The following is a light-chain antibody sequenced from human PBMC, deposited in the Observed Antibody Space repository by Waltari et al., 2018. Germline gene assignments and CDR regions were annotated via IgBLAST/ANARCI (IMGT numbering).Light chain of an antibody. V-gene: IGLV1-40*01. CDR2: GNT. J-gene: IGLJ2*01. CDR3: SSYRSTISVV. CDR1: SSNIGAGPA. Sequence: QSVLTQPPSVSGAPGQRVTISCTGSSSNIGAGPAVNWYQQFPGTGPKLLIYGNTNRPSGVPDRFSGSKSGTSASLTITGLQAEDEADYYCSSYRSTISVVFGGGTKVTVL.